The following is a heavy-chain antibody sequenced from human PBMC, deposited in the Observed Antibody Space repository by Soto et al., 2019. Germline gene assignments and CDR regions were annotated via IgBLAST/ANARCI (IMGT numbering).Heavy chain of an antibody. V-gene: IGHV3-33*01. CDR1: GFTFSSYG. D-gene: IGHD3-10*01. CDR2: IWYDGSNR. J-gene: IGHJ6*03. CDR3: ARDFGGPINYYYYYMDV. Sequence: PGGSLRLSCAASGFTFSSYGMHWVRQAPGKGLEWVAVIWYDGSNRYYADSVKGRFTISRDNSKNTLYLQMNSLRAEDTAVYYRARDFGGPINYYYYYMDVWGKGTTVTVSS.